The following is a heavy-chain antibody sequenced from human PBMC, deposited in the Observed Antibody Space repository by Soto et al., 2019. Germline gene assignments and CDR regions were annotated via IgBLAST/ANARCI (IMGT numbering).Heavy chain of an antibody. Sequence: QVQLVQSGADVKKPGSSVTVSCKTSGGPFGSSAISWVRQAPAQGLEWMGEIIPVFDKANYAQNFQGRLTITADEPTGTVFMQLRSLRSEDTAVYFCARLRRDWGDAFDLWGLGTFVTVSS. D-gene: IGHD3-16*01. CDR1: GGPFGSSA. CDR3: ARLRRDWGDAFDL. CDR2: IIPVFDKA. V-gene: IGHV1-69*01. J-gene: IGHJ3*01.